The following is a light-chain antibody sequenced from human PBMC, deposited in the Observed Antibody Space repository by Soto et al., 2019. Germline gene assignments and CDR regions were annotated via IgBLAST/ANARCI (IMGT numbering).Light chain of an antibody. Sequence: DIVMTQSPDSLAVSLGERATINCKSSQSVLYSSNNKNYLTWYQQKPGQPPKLLIYWASTRESGVPDRFSGSGSGTDFTLTISSLQAEDMAVYYCQQYYSIPFTFGPGTKVDI. V-gene: IGKV4-1*01. CDR2: WAS. CDR3: QQYYSIPFT. J-gene: IGKJ3*01. CDR1: QSVLYSSNNKNY.